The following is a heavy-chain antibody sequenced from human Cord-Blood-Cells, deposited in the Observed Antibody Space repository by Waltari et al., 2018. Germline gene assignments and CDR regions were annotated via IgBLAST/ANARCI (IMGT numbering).Heavy chain of an antibody. CDR3: AGNTAMVGWFDP. D-gene: IGHD5-18*01. Sequence: QVQLQESGPGLVKPSETLSLTCPVSGGSISSYYWSWIRQPPGKGLEWIGYIYYSGSTNYNPSLKSRVIISVDTSKNQFSLKLSSVTAADTAVYYCAGNTAMVGWFDPWGQGTLVTVSS. J-gene: IGHJ5*02. V-gene: IGHV4-59*01. CDR2: IYYSGST. CDR1: GGSISSYY.